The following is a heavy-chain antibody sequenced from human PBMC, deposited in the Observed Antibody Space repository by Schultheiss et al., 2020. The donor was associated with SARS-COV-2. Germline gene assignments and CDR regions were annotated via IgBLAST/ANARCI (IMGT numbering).Heavy chain of an antibody. Sequence: GGSLRLSCAASGFTFSSYAMSWVRQAPGKGLEWVSRINSDGSSTSYADSVKGRFTISRDNSKNTVYLQMNSLRAEDTAVYYCAKATLRTTVTSGFDYWGQGTLVTVSS. V-gene: IGHV3-23*01. CDR1: GFTFSSYA. CDR3: AKATLRTTVTSGFDY. D-gene: IGHD4-17*01. CDR2: INSDGSST. J-gene: IGHJ4*02.